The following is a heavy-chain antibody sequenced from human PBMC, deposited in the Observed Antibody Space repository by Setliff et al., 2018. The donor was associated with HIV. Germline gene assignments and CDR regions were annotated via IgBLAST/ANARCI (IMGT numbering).Heavy chain of an antibody. CDR2: IYYSGST. V-gene: IGHV4-31*03. Sequence: SETLSLTCTVSGGSISSGGYYWSWIRQHPGKGLEWIGYIYYSGSTYYNPSLKSRVTISVDTSKNQFSLKLSSVTAAATAVYYCARRGYYDSSGLDYWGQGTLVTVSS. CDR3: ARRGYYDSSGLDY. J-gene: IGHJ4*02. CDR1: GGSISSGGYY. D-gene: IGHD3-22*01.